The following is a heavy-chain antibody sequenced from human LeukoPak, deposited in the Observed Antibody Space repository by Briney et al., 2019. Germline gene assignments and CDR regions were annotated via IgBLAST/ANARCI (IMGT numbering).Heavy chain of an antibody. CDR2: IYHSGST. CDR3: ARDRRSGWGHAFDI. Sequence: SETLSLTCAVSGGSISSGGYSWSWIRQPPGKGLEWIGYIYHSGSTYYNPSLKSRVTISVDRSKNQSSLELSSVTAEDTAVYYCARDRRSGWGHAFDIWGHGTMVTVSS. J-gene: IGHJ3*02. CDR1: GGSISSGGYS. D-gene: IGHD6-19*01. V-gene: IGHV4-30-2*01.